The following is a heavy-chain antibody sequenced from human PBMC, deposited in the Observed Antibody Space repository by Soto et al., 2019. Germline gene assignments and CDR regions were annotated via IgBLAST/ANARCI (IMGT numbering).Heavy chain of an antibody. J-gene: IGHJ3*02. CDR3: ARDQLGYYGSGSQIAFDI. V-gene: IGHV1-18*01. Sequence: ASVKLACKASGYTFTVYGISWVRQDPGQGLEWMGWISAYNGNTNYAQKLQGRVTMTTDTSTSTAYMELRSLRSDDTAVYYCARDQLGYYGSGSQIAFDIWGQGTMVTVPS. D-gene: IGHD3-10*01. CDR2: ISAYNGNT. CDR1: GYTFTVYG.